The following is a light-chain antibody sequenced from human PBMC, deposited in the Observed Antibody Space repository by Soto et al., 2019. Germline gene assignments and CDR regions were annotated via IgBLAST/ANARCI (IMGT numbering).Light chain of an antibody. Sequence: EVVLTQSPGTLSLSPGERATLSCRASQIIDTTYLAWYQHKPGQAPRLLIYGTSTRATGIPDRFSGSGSGADFTLTISRLEPEDFAVYYCQQHGRSPHNFGQGTKLESK. V-gene: IGKV3-20*01. CDR1: QIIDTTY. CDR3: QQHGRSPHN. J-gene: IGKJ2*01. CDR2: GTS.